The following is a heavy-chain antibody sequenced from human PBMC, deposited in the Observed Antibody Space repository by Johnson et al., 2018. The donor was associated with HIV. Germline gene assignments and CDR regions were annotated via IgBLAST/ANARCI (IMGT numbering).Heavy chain of an antibody. CDR2: IGTAGDT. D-gene: IGHD2-15*01. V-gene: IGHV3-13*01. J-gene: IGHJ3*02. CDR1: GFTFSSYD. CDR3: ARGEWVEGAFDI. Sequence: VQLVESGGGLVQPGGSLRLSCAASGFTFSSYDMHWVRQATGKGLEWVSAIGTAGDTYYPGSVKGRFTISRENAKNSLYLQMNSLRAGDTAVYYCARGEWVEGAFDIWGQGTMVTVSS.